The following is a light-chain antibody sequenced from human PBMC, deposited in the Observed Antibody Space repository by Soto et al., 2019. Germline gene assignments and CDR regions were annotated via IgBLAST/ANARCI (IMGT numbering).Light chain of an antibody. CDR3: QSYDSSLRVVV. V-gene: IGLV1-40*01. J-gene: IGLJ2*01. CDR1: SSNIGPGYD. CDR2: DNS. Sequence: QSVLTQPPSVSGAPGQGVTISCTGTSSNIGPGYDVHWYQQLPGTAPKVLIYDNSYRPSGVPDRFSGSKSGTSASLAITGLQAEDEADYYRQSYDSSLRVVVFGGGTQLTVL.